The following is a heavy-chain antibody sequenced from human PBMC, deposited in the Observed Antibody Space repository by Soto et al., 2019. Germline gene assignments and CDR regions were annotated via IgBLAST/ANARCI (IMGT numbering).Heavy chain of an antibody. D-gene: IGHD6-13*01. CDR1: GFTFSSYA. CDR3: AREYAAAVDY. J-gene: IGHJ4*02. CDR2: ISYDGSNK. V-gene: IGHV3-30-3*01. Sequence: GWSLRLSCAASGFTFSSYAMHWVRQAPGKGLEWVAVISYDGSNKYYADSVKGRFTISRDNSKNTLYLQMNSLRAEDTAVYYCAREYAAAVDYWGQGTLVTVSS.